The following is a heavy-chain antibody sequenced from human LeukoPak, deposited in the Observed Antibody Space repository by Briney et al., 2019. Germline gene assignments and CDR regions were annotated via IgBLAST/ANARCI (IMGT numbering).Heavy chain of an antibody. CDR2: ISYDGSNK. J-gene: IGHJ4*02. CDR1: GFTFSSYA. V-gene: IGHV3-30*01. D-gene: IGHD3-3*02. Sequence: HTGRSLRLSCAASGFTFSSYAMHWVRQAPGKGLEWVAVISYDGSNKYYADSVKGRFTISRDNSKNTLYLQMNSLRAEDTAVYYCARSHSHFWSVSDYWGQGTLVTVSS. CDR3: ARSHSHFWSVSDY.